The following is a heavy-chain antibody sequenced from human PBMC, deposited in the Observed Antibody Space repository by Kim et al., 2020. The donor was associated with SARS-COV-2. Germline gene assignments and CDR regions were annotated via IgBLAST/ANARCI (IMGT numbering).Heavy chain of an antibody. CDR1: GYTFTSYG. CDR3: ARAHDYCSSTSCYMFDY. CDR2: ISAYNGNT. D-gene: IGHD2-2*02. Sequence: ASVKVSCKASGYTFTSYGISWVRQAPGQGLEWMGWISAYNGNTNYAQKLQGRVTMTTDTSTSTAYMELRSLRSDDTAVYYCARAHDYCSSTSCYMFDYWGQGTLVTVSS. J-gene: IGHJ4*02. V-gene: IGHV1-18*01.